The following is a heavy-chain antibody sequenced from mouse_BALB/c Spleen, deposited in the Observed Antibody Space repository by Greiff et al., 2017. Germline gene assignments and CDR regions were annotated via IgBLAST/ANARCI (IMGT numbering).Heavy chain of an antibody. CDR1: GFTFSSFG. Sequence: EVQLVESGGGLVQPGGSRKLSCAASGFTFSSFGMHWVRQAPEKGLEWVAYISSGSSTIYYADTVKGRFTISRDNPKNTLFLQMTSLRSEDTAMYYCARTAHYYGTWYFDVWGAGTTVTVSS. D-gene: IGHD1-1*01. J-gene: IGHJ1*01. CDR3: ARTAHYYGTWYFDV. V-gene: IGHV5-17*02. CDR2: ISSGSSTI.